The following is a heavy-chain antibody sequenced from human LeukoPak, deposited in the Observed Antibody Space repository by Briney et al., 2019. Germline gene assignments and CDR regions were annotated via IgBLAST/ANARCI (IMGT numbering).Heavy chain of an antibody. D-gene: IGHD3-10*01. CDR1: GYTFTAYY. V-gene: IGHV1-2*02. Sequence: ASVKVSCKASGYTFTAYYMHWVRQAPGQGLEWMGWLNPNSGGTNYAQKFQGRVSMTRDTSISTAYMELSRLTSDDTAMHYCARRSGHGSGNYYLFDYWGQGTLVTVSS. J-gene: IGHJ4*02. CDR2: LNPNSGGT. CDR3: ARRSGHGSGNYYLFDY.